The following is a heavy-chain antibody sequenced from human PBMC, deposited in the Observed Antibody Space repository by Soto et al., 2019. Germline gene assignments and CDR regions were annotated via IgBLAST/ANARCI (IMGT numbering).Heavy chain of an antibody. V-gene: IGHV1-18*01. CDR2: ISTYSGNT. J-gene: IGHJ4*02. Sequence: QAQLVQAGAEVKEPGASVQVSCKASGYSFTTSGITWVRQAPGQGLEWMGWISTYSGNTNYAQKLQDRVTLTTDTSTSTAYMELRSLRSDDTAVYYCARRLYGAYDYWGQGTLVAVSS. D-gene: IGHD4-17*01. CDR1: GYSFTTSG. CDR3: ARRLYGAYDY.